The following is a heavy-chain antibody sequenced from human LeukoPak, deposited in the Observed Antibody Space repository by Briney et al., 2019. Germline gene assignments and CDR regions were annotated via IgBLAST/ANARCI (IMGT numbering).Heavy chain of an antibody. V-gene: IGHV5-51*01. CDR3: ARVTKQQLVPTN. D-gene: IGHD6-13*01. J-gene: IGHJ4*02. Sequence: GESLKISCKGSGSRFTSYWIGWVRQMPGKGLEWMGSIYPGDSDTRYSPSFQGQVTISADKSISTAYLQWSSLKASDTDMYSCARVTKQQLVPTNWGQGTLVTVSS. CDR2: IYPGDSDT. CDR1: GSRFTSYW.